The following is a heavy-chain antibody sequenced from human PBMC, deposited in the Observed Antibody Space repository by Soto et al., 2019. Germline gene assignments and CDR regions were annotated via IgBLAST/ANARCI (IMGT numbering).Heavy chain of an antibody. CDR2: IVPMLGTA. CDR1: GGTFGNSA. CDR3: ARDGVPESAFWRGYWGGGKYAP. J-gene: IGHJ5*02. Sequence: QVQLVQSGAEVKKPGSSVNVSCKTSGGTFGNSAVAWVRQAPGQGREWMGGIVPMLGTANSAQKFKGRLTITADDSTITGYMELSSLRSDVTAVYYCARDGVPESAFWRGYWGGGKYAPWGPRTLVTVSS. D-gene: IGHD3-3*01. V-gene: IGHV1-69*12.